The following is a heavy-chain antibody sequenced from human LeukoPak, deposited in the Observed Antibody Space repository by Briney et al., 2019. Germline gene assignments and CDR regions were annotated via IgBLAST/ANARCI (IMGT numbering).Heavy chain of an antibody. Sequence: GGSLRLSCAASGFTVSSNYMSWVRQAPGKGLEWVSVIYSGGSTYYADSVKGRFTISRDNFKNTLYLQMNSLRAEDTAVYYCARVAYCSGGSCYADVDAFDIWGQGTMVTVSS. CDR3: ARVAYCSGGSCYADVDAFDI. V-gene: IGHV3-53*01. CDR1: GFTVSSNY. J-gene: IGHJ3*02. CDR2: IYSGGST. D-gene: IGHD2-15*01.